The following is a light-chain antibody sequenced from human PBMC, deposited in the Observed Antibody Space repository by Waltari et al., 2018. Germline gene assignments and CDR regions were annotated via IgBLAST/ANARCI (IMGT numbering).Light chain of an antibody. V-gene: IGKV1-5*03. CDR3: QQYNEYPWT. Sequence: DIQMTQFPTTLSASLGDTVTTTCRSSENALRYLAWYQQRPGKAPKPMNYRAANLEIGVSSRFSGRGSETDFTLTINNLQPDDFATYCCQQYNEYPWTFDQATKVEIK. CDR1: ENALRY. J-gene: IGKJ1*01. CDR2: RAA.